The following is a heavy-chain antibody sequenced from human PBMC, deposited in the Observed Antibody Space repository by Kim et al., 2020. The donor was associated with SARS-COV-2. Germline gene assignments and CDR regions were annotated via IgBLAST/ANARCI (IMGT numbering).Heavy chain of an antibody. CDR3: AKIISAVSAAGYYFDY. CDR1: GFTFSSYG. V-gene: IGHV3-30*18. CDR2: ISYDGSNK. Sequence: GSLRLSCAASGFTFSSYGMHWVRQAPGKGLEWVAVISYDGSNKYYADSVKGRFTISRDNSKNTLYLQMNSLRAEDTAVYYCAKIISAVSAAGYYFDYWGQGTLVTVSS. D-gene: IGHD6-25*01. J-gene: IGHJ4*02.